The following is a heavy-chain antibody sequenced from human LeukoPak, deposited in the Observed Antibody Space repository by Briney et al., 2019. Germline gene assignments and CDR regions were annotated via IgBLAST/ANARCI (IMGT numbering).Heavy chain of an antibody. V-gene: IGHV3-33*01. CDR2: IWFDGSNS. J-gene: IGHJ4*02. CDR3: AREATGTGVDDY. CDR1: GFRISNYG. Sequence: PGGSLRLSCAASGFRISNYGMQWVRQAPGKGLEWVAIIWFDGSNSYHADSVEGRFTISRDNSKNTLYLQMNSLRAEDTAVYYCAREATGTGVDDYWGQGTLVTVSS. D-gene: IGHD3-3*01.